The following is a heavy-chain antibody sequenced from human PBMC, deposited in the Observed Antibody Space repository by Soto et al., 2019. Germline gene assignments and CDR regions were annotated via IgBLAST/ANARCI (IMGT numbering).Heavy chain of an antibody. V-gene: IGHV1-69*12. CDR3: ARAYYDSSGYYLDWYFDL. D-gene: IGHD3-22*01. CDR2: IIPIFGTA. J-gene: IGHJ2*01. CDR1: GGTFSSYA. Sequence: QVQLVQSGAAVKKPGSSVKVSCKASGGTFSSYAISWVRQAPGQGLEWMGGIIPIFGTANYAQKFQGRVTITADESTSTAYMELSSLRSEDTAVYYCARAYYDSSGYYLDWYFDLWGRGTLVTVSS.